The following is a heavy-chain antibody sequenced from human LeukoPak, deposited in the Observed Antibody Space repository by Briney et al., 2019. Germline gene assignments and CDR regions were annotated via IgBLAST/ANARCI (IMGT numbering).Heavy chain of an antibody. D-gene: IGHD3-3*01. Sequence: SETLSLTCAVYGGSFSGYYWSWIRQPPGKGLEWIGEINHSGSTNYNPSLKSRVTISVDTSKNQFSLKLSSVTAADTAVYYCARDWSGYYVTGYNWFDPWGQGTLVTVSS. CDR1: GGSFSGYY. CDR2: INHSGST. J-gene: IGHJ5*02. CDR3: ARDWSGYYVTGYNWFDP. V-gene: IGHV4-34*01.